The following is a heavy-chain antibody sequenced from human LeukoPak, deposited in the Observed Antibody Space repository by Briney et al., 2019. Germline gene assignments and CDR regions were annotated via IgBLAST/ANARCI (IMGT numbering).Heavy chain of an antibody. D-gene: IGHD6-13*01. V-gene: IGHV3-23*01. CDR2: ISGSGGST. Sequence: GGSLTLSCAASGFTFSSYAMSWVRQAPGKGLEWVSGISGSGGSTSYADSVKGRFTISRDNSKNTLYLQMNSLRAVDTAVYYRAKRSGSTWYGDLDYWGQGTLVTVSS. CDR1: GFTFSSYA. CDR3: AKRSGSTWYGDLDY. J-gene: IGHJ4*02.